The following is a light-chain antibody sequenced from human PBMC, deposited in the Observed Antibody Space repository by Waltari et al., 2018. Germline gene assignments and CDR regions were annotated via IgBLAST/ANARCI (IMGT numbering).Light chain of an antibody. CDR2: KTS. CDR3: QKYSTYSYP. J-gene: IGKJ2*01. V-gene: IGKV1-5*03. CDR1: QSIANW. Sequence: DIQMTQSPSTLSASVGDRVTITCRASQSIANWVDWYQQKPGIAPKFLIYKTSALERRVPPRFSCSGAGTEFTLTISSLQPDEFATYYCQKYSTYSYPFGQGTKLEMK.